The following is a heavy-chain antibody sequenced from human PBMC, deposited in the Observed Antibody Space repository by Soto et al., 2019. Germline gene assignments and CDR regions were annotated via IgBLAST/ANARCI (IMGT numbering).Heavy chain of an antibody. J-gene: IGHJ6*02. V-gene: IGHV1-18*01. CDR1: GYTFTRSG. Sequence: ASVKVSFKASGYTFTRSGISWVRQAPGQGLEWMGWTSTYNGDTNYAQTFQGRVTMTTDTSTSTVHMEVRSLRSDDTAVYYCAREGVAPYYYYGMDVWGQGTPVTVS. CDR3: AREGVAPYYYYGMDV. CDR2: TSTYNGDT. D-gene: IGHD5-12*01.